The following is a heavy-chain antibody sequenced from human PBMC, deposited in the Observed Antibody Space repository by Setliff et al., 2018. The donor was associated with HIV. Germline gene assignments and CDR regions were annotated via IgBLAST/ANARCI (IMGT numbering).Heavy chain of an antibody. J-gene: IGHJ3*02. Sequence: PGESLTLSCTGSGYGFSNHWIGWVRQMPGRGLEWMGVIYPQDSDTRYSPSFEGHVTISADRSRNTAYLQWTALKASDTATYYCARHTIDISLLVVQDPGPFDIWGRGTMVTVSS. CDR3: ARHTIDISLLVVQDPGPFDI. CDR2: IYPQDSDT. V-gene: IGHV5-51*01. CDR1: GYGFSNHW. D-gene: IGHD3-10*01.